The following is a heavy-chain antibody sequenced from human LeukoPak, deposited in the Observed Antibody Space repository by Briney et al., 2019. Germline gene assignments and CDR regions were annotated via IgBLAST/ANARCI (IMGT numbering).Heavy chain of an antibody. CDR3: ARSFFQWNYGSCLDS. CDR2: IGTAGDT. J-gene: IGHJ4*02. CDR1: GFTFSSYD. D-gene: IGHD1-7*01. Sequence: EGSLRLSCAASGFTFSSYDMHWVRQATGKGLEWVSAIGTAGDTYYPGSVKGRFTISRENSKSTVYLQMNSLRPEDTAVYSCARSFFQWNYGSCLDSWGQGTLVTVSS. V-gene: IGHV3-13*01.